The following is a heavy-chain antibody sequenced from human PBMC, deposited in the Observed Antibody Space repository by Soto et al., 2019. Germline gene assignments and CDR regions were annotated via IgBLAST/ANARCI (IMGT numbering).Heavy chain of an antibody. CDR1: GGSLSGYY. D-gene: IGHD5-12*01. V-gene: IGHV4-34*01. J-gene: IGHJ4*02. Sequence: QVQLQQWGAGLLKPSETLSLNCAVNGGSLSGYYWSWIRQPPGKGLEWIGEIKDGGRTNYSPSRKRRATISSDTSNNQFSLRLYSVTAADTGVYYCARGREGVVATHWDQGTLVTVSS. CDR2: IKDGGRT. CDR3: ARGREGVVATH.